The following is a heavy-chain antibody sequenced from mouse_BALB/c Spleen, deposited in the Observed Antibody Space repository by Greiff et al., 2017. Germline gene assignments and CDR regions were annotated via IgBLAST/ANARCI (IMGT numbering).Heavy chain of an antibody. Sequence: EVQRVESGGGLVKPGGSLKLSCAASGFTFSSYAMSWVRQTPEKRLEWVASISSGGSTYYPDSVKGRFTISRDNARNILYLQMSSLRSEDTAMYYCARDWDAWFAYWGQGTLVTVSA. CDR3: ARDWDAWFAY. D-gene: IGHD4-1*01. CDR2: ISSGGST. CDR1: GFTFSSYA. J-gene: IGHJ3*01. V-gene: IGHV5-6-5*01.